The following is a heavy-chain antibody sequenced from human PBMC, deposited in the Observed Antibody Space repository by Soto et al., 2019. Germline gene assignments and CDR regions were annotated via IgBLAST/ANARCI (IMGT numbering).Heavy chain of an antibody. CDR2: ISSSSSTI. V-gene: IGHV3-48*02. D-gene: IGHD3-3*01. CDR1: GFTFSSYS. Sequence: EVQLEESGGGLVQPGGSLRLSCAASGFTFSSYSMNWVRQAPGKGLEWVSYISSSSSTIYYADSVKGRFTISRDNAKNSLYLQMNSLRDEDTAVYYCARESRFLEWLSLNWFDPWGQGTLVTVSS. J-gene: IGHJ5*02. CDR3: ARESRFLEWLSLNWFDP.